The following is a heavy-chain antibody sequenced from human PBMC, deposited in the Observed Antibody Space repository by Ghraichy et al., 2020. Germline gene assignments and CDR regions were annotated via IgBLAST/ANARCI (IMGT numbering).Heavy chain of an antibody. Sequence: GALRLSCAASGFTFSNYVMSWVRQAPGKGLEWVSGISGSGGSTYYTESLKGRFTIARDNSKNTLILQMNSLRAEDTAVYYCAKGIAAGTTTISYYYNGMAIWGPGTKVTVSS. CDR3: AKGIAAGTTTISYYYNGMAI. D-gene: IGHD6-13*01. V-gene: IGHV3-23*01. CDR2: ISGSGGST. CDR1: GFTFSNYV. J-gene: IGHJ6*02.